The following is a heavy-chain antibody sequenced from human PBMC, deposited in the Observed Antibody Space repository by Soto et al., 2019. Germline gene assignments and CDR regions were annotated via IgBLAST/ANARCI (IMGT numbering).Heavy chain of an antibody. J-gene: IGHJ5*02. Sequence: SETLSLTCSVSGGSINSGDYYCNWIRQPPGKGLEWIGYIYYDGSTYYNPSLESRVTISVDTSKNQISLKLSSVTAADTAVYYCARGKIIGPWGQGTLVTVSS. CDR1: GGSINSGDYY. D-gene: IGHD3-3*01. CDR3: ARGKIIGP. V-gene: IGHV4-30-4*02. CDR2: IYYDGST.